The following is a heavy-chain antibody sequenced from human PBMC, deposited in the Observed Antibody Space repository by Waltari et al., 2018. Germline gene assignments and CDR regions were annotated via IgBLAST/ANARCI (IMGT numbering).Heavy chain of an antibody. V-gene: IGHV3-30-3*01. CDR3: AREGQLVPVDY. J-gene: IGHJ4*02. Sequence: QVQLVESGGGVVQPGRSLRLSCAASGFPFSSYAMHWVRQAPGKGLEWVAVISYDGSNKYYADSVKGRFTISRDNSKNTLYLQMNSLRAEDTAVYYCAREGQLVPVDYWGQGTLVTVSS. CDR1: GFPFSSYA. D-gene: IGHD6-6*01. CDR2: ISYDGSNK.